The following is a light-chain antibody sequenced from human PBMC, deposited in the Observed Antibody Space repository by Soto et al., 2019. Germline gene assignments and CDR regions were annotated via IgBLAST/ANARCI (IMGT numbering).Light chain of an antibody. CDR2: AAF. J-gene: IGKJ5*01. CDR3: QQVNSYPQA. V-gene: IGKV1-9*01. Sequence: IKLNQSPSSLSSSVGDRVAISYRASQGIGTYLAWYQQKPGKAPKLLIYAAFTLHSGVPARFSGSRSGTDFTLSISSLQPEDFATYYCQQVNSYPQAFGQGTRLEIK. CDR1: QGIGTY.